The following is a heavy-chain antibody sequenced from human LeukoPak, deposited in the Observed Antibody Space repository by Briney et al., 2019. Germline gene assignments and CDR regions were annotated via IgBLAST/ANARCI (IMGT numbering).Heavy chain of an antibody. J-gene: IGHJ4*02. V-gene: IGHV1-8*01. CDR3: ARASAVAGRPNDY. CDR2: MNPNSGNT. CDR1: GYTFTSYD. Sequence: ASVKVSCKASGYTFTSYDINWVRQATGQGLEWMGWMNPNSGNTGYAQKFQGRVTMTRDTSISTAYMELSRLRSDDTAVYYCARASAVAGRPNDYWGQGTLVTVSS. D-gene: IGHD6-19*01.